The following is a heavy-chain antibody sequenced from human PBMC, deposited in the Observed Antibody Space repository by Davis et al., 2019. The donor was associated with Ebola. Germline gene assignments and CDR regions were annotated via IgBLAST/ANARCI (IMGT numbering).Heavy chain of an antibody. Sequence: GESLKISCAASGFTFSSYAMHWVRQAPGKGLEWVAVISYDGSNKYYADSVKGRFTISRDNSKNTLYLQMNSLRAEDTAVYYCAREDDYSNDYWGQGTLVTVSS. CDR1: GFTFSSYA. J-gene: IGHJ4*02. V-gene: IGHV3-30-3*01. CDR3: AREDDYSNDY. D-gene: IGHD4-11*01. CDR2: ISYDGSNK.